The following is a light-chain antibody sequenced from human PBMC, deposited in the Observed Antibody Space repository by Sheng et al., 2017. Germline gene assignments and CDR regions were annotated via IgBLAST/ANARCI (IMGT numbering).Light chain of an antibody. J-gene: IGKJ2*03. Sequence: EIVLTQSPATLSLSPGERATLSCRASQSVAIYLAWFQQKPGQAPRLLIYDASIRATDIPARFSGSGSGTDFTLTISSLEPEDFAVYYCQQYGDSTHSFGRGTKLEIK. CDR2: DAS. CDR1: QSVAIY. CDR3: QQYGDSTHS. V-gene: IGKV3-11*01.